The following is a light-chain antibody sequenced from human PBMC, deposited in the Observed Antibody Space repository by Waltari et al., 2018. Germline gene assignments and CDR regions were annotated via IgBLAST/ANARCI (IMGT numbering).Light chain of an antibody. V-gene: IGKV3-20*01. Sequence: EIVLTQSPGTLSLSPGERATLSCRASQSVSSSYLAWYQQQPGQAPRLLIYGASSRATGIPDRFSGGGSGTDFTLTISRLEPEDFTVYYCQQYGISPWTFGQGTKVEIK. J-gene: IGKJ1*01. CDR1: QSVSSSY. CDR3: QQYGISPWT. CDR2: GAS.